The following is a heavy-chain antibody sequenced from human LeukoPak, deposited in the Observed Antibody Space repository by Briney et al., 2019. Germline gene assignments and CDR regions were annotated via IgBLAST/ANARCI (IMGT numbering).Heavy chain of an antibody. CDR2: IIPIFGTA. CDR3: ARHLRHMVRGVIPTYYFDY. Sequence: SVKVSCKASGGTFSSYAISWVRQAPGQGLEWMGGIIPIFGTANYAQKFQGRVTITADESTSTAYMELSSLRSEDTAVYYCARHLRHMVRGVIPTYYFDYWGQGTLVTVSS. D-gene: IGHD3-10*01. CDR1: GGTFSSYA. J-gene: IGHJ4*02. V-gene: IGHV1-69*13.